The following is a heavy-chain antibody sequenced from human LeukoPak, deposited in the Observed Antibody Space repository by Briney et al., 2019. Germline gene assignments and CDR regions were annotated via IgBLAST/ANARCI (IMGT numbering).Heavy chain of an antibody. J-gene: IGHJ3*02. Sequence: PGGSLRLSCAASGFTFSSYAVTWVRQAPGKGLEWVSGISVSGGSTFYADSVKGRFTISRDDSKNTLYMQMNSLRAEDTAVYFCAEAKYTPSGPFDIWGQGTMVTVSS. D-gene: IGHD3-10*01. CDR1: GFTFSSYA. CDR3: AEAKYTPSGPFDI. CDR2: ISVSGGST. V-gene: IGHV3-23*01.